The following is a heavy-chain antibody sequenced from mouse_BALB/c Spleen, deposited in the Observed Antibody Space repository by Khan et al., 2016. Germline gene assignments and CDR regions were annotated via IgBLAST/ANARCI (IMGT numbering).Heavy chain of an antibody. CDR3: VRGRFAC. V-gene: IGHV1-22*01. CDR2: INPNIGGS. CDR1: GYTFSDYT. J-gene: IGHJ3*01. Sequence: VQLQQSGPELVKPGTSVKISCKTSGYTFSDYTIHWVKQSHGESLVWIGNINPNIGGSSYNQKFKGKATLTVDKSSSTAYMELRSLISEDSAVYYCVRGRFACWGQGTLVTVSA.